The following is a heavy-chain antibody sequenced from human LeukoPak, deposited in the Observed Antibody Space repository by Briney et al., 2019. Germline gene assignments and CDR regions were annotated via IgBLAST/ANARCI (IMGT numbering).Heavy chain of an antibody. Sequence: GGSLRLSCAASGFNFSCYAMSWVRQAPGRGLEWVSTISGSGGYTYYADSVKGRFTISRDNSKNTLYVQMHSLRAEDTAVYYCAKDLLDAGSRWFDPWGQGTLVTVSS. CDR1: GFNFSCYA. CDR3: AKDLLDAGSRWFDP. CDR2: ISGSGGYT. D-gene: IGHD1-1*01. J-gene: IGHJ5*02. V-gene: IGHV3-23*01.